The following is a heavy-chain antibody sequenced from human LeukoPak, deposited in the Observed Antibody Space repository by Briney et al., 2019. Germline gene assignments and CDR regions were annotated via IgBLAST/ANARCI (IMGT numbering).Heavy chain of an antibody. V-gene: IGHV1-2*02. CDR3: ARDTNIPESETFHY. J-gene: IGHJ4*02. D-gene: IGHD2-2*02. CDR1: GYTFTDFY. Sequence: ASVKVSCKASGYTFTDFYIHWVRQRPGQGPEWMGWTNPNIGSTNSAQKFQGRVTMTRDTSISTAYMELSGLRSDDTAVYYCARDTNIPESETFHYWGQGTLVTVSS. CDR2: TNPNIGST.